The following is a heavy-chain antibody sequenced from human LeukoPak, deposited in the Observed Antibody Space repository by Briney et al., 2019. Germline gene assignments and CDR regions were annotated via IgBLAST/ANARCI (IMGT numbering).Heavy chain of an antibody. Sequence: ASVKVSCKASGYTFTSYYMHWVRQAPGQGLEWMAIINPSGGSTSYAQKFQGRVTMTRDTSTSTVYMELSSLRSEDTAVYYCARDSPSGSYLASFDYWGQGTLVTVSS. V-gene: IGHV1-46*01. D-gene: IGHD1-26*01. J-gene: IGHJ4*02. CDR3: ARDSPSGSYLASFDY. CDR1: GYTFTSYY. CDR2: INPSGGST.